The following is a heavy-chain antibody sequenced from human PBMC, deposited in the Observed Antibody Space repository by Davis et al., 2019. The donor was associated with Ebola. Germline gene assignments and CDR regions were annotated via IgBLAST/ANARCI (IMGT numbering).Heavy chain of an antibody. CDR3: ARETVAGNYYYYGMDV. Sequence: GGSLRLSCAASGFTFSSYAMSWVRQAPGKGLEWVSGISESGGRTYYADSVKGRFTISRDNSKNTLYLQMNSLRVEDTAVYNCARETVAGNYYYYGMDVWGQGTTVTVSS. J-gene: IGHJ6*02. CDR2: ISESGGRT. D-gene: IGHD6-19*01. CDR1: GFTFSSYA. V-gene: IGHV3-23*01.